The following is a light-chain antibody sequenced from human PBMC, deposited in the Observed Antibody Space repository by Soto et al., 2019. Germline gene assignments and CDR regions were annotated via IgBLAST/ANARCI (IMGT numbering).Light chain of an antibody. CDR2: DGS. V-gene: IGKV3-20*01. Sequence: EIVLTQSPGTLSLSPGERATLSCRASQSVSSNFLAWYQQKPGQAPRLLIYDGSNRATGIPDRFSGSGSGTDFTLTISRLETEDFAVYYCHQYASSPRTLGQGTKVDI. CDR3: HQYASSPRT. CDR1: QSVSSNF. J-gene: IGKJ1*01.